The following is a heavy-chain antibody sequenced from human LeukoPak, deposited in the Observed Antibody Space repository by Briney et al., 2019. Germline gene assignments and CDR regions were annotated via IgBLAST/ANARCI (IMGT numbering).Heavy chain of an antibody. Sequence: VESLKISCKGSGYTFTSYWIAWVRQMPGKGLEWMGIIYAGDFDTRYSPSFQGQVTISADKSINTAYLQWSNLEASDTAMYYCARRYASSDWYYFDYWGQGTLVTVSS. CDR2: IYAGDFDT. D-gene: IGHD6-13*01. J-gene: IGHJ4*02. CDR1: GYTFTSYW. V-gene: IGHV5-51*01. CDR3: ARRYASSDWYYFDY.